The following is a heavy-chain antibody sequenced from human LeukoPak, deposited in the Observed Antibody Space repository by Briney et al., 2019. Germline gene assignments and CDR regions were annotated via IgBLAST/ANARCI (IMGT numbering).Heavy chain of an antibody. V-gene: IGHV1-8*03. D-gene: IGHD5-18*01. J-gene: IGHJ4*02. Sequence: GSSVKVSCKASGGTFSSYAISWVRQATGQGLEWMGWMNPNSGNTGYAQKFQGRVTITRNTSISTAYMELSSLRSEDTAVYYCARGLGYSYGLDYWGQGTLVTVSS. CDR1: GGTFSSYA. CDR3: ARGLGYSYGLDY. CDR2: MNPNSGNT.